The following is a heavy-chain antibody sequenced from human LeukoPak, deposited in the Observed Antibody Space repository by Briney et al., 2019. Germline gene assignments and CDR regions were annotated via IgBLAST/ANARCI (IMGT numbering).Heavy chain of an antibody. V-gene: IGHV3-74*01. J-gene: IGHJ3*01. D-gene: IGHD5-18*01. CDR1: GFTFSSYW. CDR2: IHPDGKNT. CDR3: ATYVDTVRYDAFDV. Sequence: PGGSLRLSCAASGFTFSSYWMDWVRQAPGKGLVWVLRIHPDGKNTAYADSVKGRFTISRDNARNTLFLQMNSLRAEDAAVYYCATYVDTVRYDAFDVWGQGTMVTVSS.